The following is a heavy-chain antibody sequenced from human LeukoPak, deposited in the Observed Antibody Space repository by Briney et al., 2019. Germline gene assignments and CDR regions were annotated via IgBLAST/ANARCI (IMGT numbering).Heavy chain of an antibody. V-gene: IGHV1-18*01. J-gene: IGHJ4*02. CDR1: GYTFTRYG. D-gene: IGHD6-19*01. Sequence: WASVKVSCKASGYTFTRYGISWVRQVPGQGLEWMGWISCYNGDTNYAQNLQGRVTLTTDTSTTTAYMELRSLRSDDTAVYYCARDPSNTSGRYVFFDYWGQGSLVTVSS. CDR2: ISCYNGDT. CDR3: ARDPSNTSGRYVFFDY.